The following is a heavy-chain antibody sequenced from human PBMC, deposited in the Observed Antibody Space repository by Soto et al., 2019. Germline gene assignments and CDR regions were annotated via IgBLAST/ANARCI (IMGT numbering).Heavy chain of an antibody. J-gene: IGHJ6*02. CDR2: INPNSGGT. Sequence: ASVEVSCKASGYTFTGYYMHWVRQAPGQGLEWMEWINPNSGGTNYAQKFQGWVTMTRDTSISTAYMELSRLRSDDTAVYYCAREHGYSYGPYYYGMDVWGQGTTVTVSS. D-gene: IGHD5-18*01. CDR1: GYTFTGYY. V-gene: IGHV1-2*04. CDR3: AREHGYSYGPYYYGMDV.